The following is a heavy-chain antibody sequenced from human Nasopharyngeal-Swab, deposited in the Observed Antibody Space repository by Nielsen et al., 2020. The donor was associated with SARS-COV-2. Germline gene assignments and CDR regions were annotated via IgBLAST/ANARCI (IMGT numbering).Heavy chain of an antibody. D-gene: IGHD2-8*02. V-gene: IGHV3-23*03. Sequence: GGSLRLSCVASGFTFSSYAMSWVRQAPGKGLEWVSVIYSGGSSTYYADSVKGRFTISRDNSKNTLYLQMNSLRAEDTAVYYCAKDGTLLGYYYYGMDVWGQGTTVTVSS. CDR2: IYSGGSST. J-gene: IGHJ6*02. CDR3: AKDGTLLGYYYYGMDV. CDR1: GFTFSSYA.